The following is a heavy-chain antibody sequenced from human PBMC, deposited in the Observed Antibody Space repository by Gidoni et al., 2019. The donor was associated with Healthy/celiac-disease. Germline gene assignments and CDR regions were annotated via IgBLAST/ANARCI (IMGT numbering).Heavy chain of an antibody. CDR1: GFTFSNAW. Sequence: EVQLVESGGGLVKPGGSLRLSCAASGFTFSNAWMSWVRQAPGKGLEWVGRIKSKTDGGTTDYAAPVKGRFTISRDDSKNTLYLQMNSLKTEDTAVYYCTTGGVGWELPVDYWGQGTLVTVSS. CDR2: IKSKTDGGTT. J-gene: IGHJ4*02. V-gene: IGHV3-15*01. CDR3: TTGGVGWELPVDY. D-gene: IGHD1-26*01.